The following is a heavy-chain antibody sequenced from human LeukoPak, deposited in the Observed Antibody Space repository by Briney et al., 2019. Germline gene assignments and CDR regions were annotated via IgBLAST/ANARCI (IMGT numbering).Heavy chain of an antibody. D-gene: IGHD6-19*01. J-gene: IGHJ4*02. Sequence: GASVKVSCKASGGTFSNYAISWVRQAPGQGLEWMGGIIPIFGTANYAQKFRGRVTITADKSTRTAYMELSSLRSEDTAVYYCANHLGSGWSFHYWGQGTLVTVSS. CDR2: IIPIFGTA. CDR1: GGTFSNYA. CDR3: ANHLGSGWSFHY. V-gene: IGHV1-69*06.